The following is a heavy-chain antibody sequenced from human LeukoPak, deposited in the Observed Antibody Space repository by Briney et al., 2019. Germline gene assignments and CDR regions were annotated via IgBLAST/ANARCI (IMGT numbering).Heavy chain of an antibody. CDR2: INHSGST. V-gene: IGHV4-34*01. Sequence: PSETLSLTCAVYGGSFSGYYWSWIRQPPGKGLEWIGEINHSGSTNYNPSLKSRVTISVDTSKNQFSLKLGSVTAADTAVYYCARGVVSVAGTRDFDYWGQGTLVTVSS. CDR3: ARGVVSVAGTRDFDY. CDR1: GGSFSGYY. J-gene: IGHJ4*02. D-gene: IGHD6-19*01.